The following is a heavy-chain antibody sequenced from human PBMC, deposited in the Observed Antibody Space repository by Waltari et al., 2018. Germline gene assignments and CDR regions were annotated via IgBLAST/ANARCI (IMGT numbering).Heavy chain of an antibody. V-gene: IGHV3-48*04. D-gene: IGHD5-18*01. J-gene: IGHJ5*02. CDR1: GFTFSNYG. CDR3: ARAAHYGYDQ. Sequence: EVQLVESAGGLVQTGGSLGRSCAGFGFTFSNYGMNWVRQAPGQRLEWVSYITMSSDAVYYADSAKGRFTISRDNAKNSVYLQMNSLRAEDTAVYFCARAAHYGYDQWDQGALVTVSS. CDR2: ITMSSDAV.